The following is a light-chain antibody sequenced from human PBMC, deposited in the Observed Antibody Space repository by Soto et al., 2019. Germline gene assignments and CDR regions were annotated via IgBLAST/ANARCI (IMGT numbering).Light chain of an antibody. CDR2: GVR. CDR3: SSYTSSYTWV. Sequence: QSALTQPASVSGSPGQSITISCTGTNNDVGGYNYVSWYQQHPGKAPKLLIYGVRDRPSGVSDRFSGSKSGNAASLTISGLQAEDGGDYYCSSYTSSYTWVFGGGTKLTVL. V-gene: IGLV2-14*03. CDR1: NNDVGGYNY. J-gene: IGLJ3*02.